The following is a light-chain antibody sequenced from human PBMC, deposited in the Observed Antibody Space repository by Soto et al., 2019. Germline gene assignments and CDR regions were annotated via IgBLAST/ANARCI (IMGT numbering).Light chain of an antibody. V-gene: IGKV1-39*01. CDR1: QSISTY. CDR3: QHSYSTPRT. Sequence: DIQMTQSPSSLSASVGDRVTITCRASQSISTYLNWYQQKPGRAPNLLIYAASSLQSGVPSRFSGSGSGTDFTLTISSLQPEDFATYYCQHSYSTPRTFGQGTKLEIK. CDR2: AAS. J-gene: IGKJ1*01.